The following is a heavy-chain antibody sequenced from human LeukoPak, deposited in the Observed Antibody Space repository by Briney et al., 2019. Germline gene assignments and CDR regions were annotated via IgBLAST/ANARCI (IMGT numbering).Heavy chain of an antibody. D-gene: IGHD3-10*01. J-gene: IGHJ4*02. V-gene: IGHV3-49*03. Sequence: GGSLRLSCTASGFTFGDYAMSWFRQAPGKGLEWVGFIRSKAYGGTTEYAASVKGRFTISRDDSKSIAYLQMNSLKTEDTAVYYCTRDRVTGRIREFDYWGQGTLVTVSS. CDR1: GFTFGDYA. CDR3: TRDRVTGRIREFDY. CDR2: IRSKAYGGTT.